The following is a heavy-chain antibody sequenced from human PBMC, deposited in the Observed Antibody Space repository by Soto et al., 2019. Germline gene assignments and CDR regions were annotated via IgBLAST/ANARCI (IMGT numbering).Heavy chain of an antibody. V-gene: IGHV4-30-4*01. CDR1: GDSINSGDYY. D-gene: IGHD3-10*01. CDR2: IYYSGTP. J-gene: IGHJ4*02. Sequence: QVQLQESGPGLVKASQTLSLTCTVSGDSINSGDYYWSWIRQPPGKGLEWIGYIYYSGTPYYNPSLKSRVIISVDTSKNQFSLKLSSVTAADTAVYYCARAYSYGSGRFDYWGQGNLVTVSS. CDR3: ARAYSYGSGRFDY.